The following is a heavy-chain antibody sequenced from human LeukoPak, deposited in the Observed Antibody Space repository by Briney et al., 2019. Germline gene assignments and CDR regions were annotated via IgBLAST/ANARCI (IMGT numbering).Heavy chain of an antibody. CDR3: AKDLGDYGDYVRDDP. D-gene: IGHD4-17*01. J-gene: IGHJ5*02. CDR2: ISSSSSYI. CDR1: GFTFSSYS. V-gene: IGHV3-21*04. Sequence: GGSLRLSCAASGFTFSSYSMNWVRQAPGKGLEWVSSISSSSSYIYYADSVKGRFTISRDNAKNSLYLQMNSLRAEDTAVYYCAKDLGDYGDYVRDDPWGQGTLVTVSS.